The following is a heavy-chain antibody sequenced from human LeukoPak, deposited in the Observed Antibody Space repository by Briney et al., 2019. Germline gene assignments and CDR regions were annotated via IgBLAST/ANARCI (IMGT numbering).Heavy chain of an antibody. J-gene: IGHJ4*02. CDR2: ISSYNGNT. CDR3: ARAPSLVVVTVFDY. D-gene: IGHD2-21*02. Sequence: ASVKVSCKASGYTFTTYGISWVRQAPGQGLEWMGWISSYNGNTNYAQKLQGRVTMTTGTSTSTAYMELRSLRSDDTAVYYCARAPSLVVVTVFDYWGQGTLVTVSS. V-gene: IGHV1-18*01. CDR1: GYTFTTYG.